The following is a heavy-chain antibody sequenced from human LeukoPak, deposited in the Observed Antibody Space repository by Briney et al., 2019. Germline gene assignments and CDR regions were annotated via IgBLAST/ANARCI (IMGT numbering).Heavy chain of an antibody. CDR3: ARGGYTYGPATLGALDI. D-gene: IGHD5-18*01. J-gene: IGHJ3*02. CDR2: INGDGSGT. V-gene: IGHV3-74*01. Sequence: PGGSLRLSCAASGFTFSGYWMHWVRQAPGKGLVWVSRINGDGSGTNYDDSVKGRFTISRDNAKNTLYLQMNSLRAEDTAVYYCARGGYTYGPATLGALDIWGPGTVVPVSS. CDR1: GFTFSGYW.